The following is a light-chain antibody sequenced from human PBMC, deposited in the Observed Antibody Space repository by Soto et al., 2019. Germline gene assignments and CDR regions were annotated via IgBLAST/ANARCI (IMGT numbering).Light chain of an antibody. Sequence: DCQMTQSPSSLKTSVGDIVTIICRTSQSISNYLNWYQQRPGKAPKLLIYAASDLQTGVPSRFSGSGSGTDFTLTISSLQPEDVATYYCQKYNSAPLTFGGGTKVDIK. J-gene: IGKJ4*01. CDR3: QKYNSAPLT. CDR1: QSISNY. CDR2: AAS. V-gene: IGKV1-27*01.